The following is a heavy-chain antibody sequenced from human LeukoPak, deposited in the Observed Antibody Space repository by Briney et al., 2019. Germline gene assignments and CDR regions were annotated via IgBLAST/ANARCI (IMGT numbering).Heavy chain of an antibody. CDR3: ARGGYGAHMG. CDR1: GFTFSSFW. D-gene: IGHD4-17*01. CDR2: INSDGRTT. J-gene: IGHJ4*01. Sequence: GGSLRLSCAASGFTFSSFWMHWVRQVPGKGLLWVSGINSDGRTTGYADSVKGRFTISRDNAKNTVDLQMNSLRAEDTAVYYCARGGYGAHMGWGQGTLVTVSS. V-gene: IGHV3-74*01.